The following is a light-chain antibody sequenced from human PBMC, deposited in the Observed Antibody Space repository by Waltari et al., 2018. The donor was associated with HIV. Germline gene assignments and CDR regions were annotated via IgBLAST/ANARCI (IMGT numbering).Light chain of an antibody. CDR1: QGITNY. CDR3: QNYNSAPRT. J-gene: IGKJ1*01. Sequence: DIQMTQSPASLSASVGDRVTITCRASQGITNYLAWYQQKPGKVPKLLIYAAGTLQSGVPSRFSGSGSGTDVTLTISSLQPEDVATYYCQNYNSAPRTFGQGTKVEIK. CDR2: AAG. V-gene: IGKV1-27*01.